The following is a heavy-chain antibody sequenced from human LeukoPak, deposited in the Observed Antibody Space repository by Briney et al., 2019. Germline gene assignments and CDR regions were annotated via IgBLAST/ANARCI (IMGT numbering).Heavy chain of an antibody. D-gene: IGHD3-10*01. J-gene: IGHJ3*02. Sequence: GSLRLSCAASGFTFSNAWMSWVRQAPGKGLEWVGRIKSKTDGGPTDYAAPMKGKFNISRIDSKSTMYLQMNSLKTEDTAVYYCTTDNVLLWFGGLLSDAFDIWGQGTMVTVSS. V-gene: IGHV3-15*01. CDR2: IKSKTDGGPT. CDR1: GFTFSNAW. CDR3: TTDNVLLWFGGLLSDAFDI.